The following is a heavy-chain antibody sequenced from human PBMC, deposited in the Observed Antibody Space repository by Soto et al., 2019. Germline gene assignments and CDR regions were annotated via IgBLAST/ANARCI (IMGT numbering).Heavy chain of an antibody. CDR3: ARDNGYGHFDS. D-gene: IGHD5-12*01. CDR1: GASISSGRSY. Sequence: SETLSLTCTVSGASISSGRSYCRWIRQHPGKGLEWIGYIFYSGSTYYHPSLKSRVNISADPSKNQFSMRLTSVTPADTAVYYCARDNGYGHFDSWGQGMLVTVSS. V-gene: IGHV4-31*03. J-gene: IGHJ4*02. CDR2: IFYSGST.